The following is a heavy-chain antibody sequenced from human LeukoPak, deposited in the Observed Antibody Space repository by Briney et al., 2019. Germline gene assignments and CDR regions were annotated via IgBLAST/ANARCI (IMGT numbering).Heavy chain of an antibody. Sequence: GGSLRLSCAASGFTFSDYYMSWIRQAPGKGLEWVSYISSSGSTRYYADSVKGRFTISRDNSKNTLYLQMNSLRAEDTAIYYCATVGTTRVYYFDYWGQGTLVTVSS. CDR1: GFTFSDYY. J-gene: IGHJ4*02. CDR2: ISSSGSTR. CDR3: ATVGTTRVYYFDY. D-gene: IGHD2-8*01. V-gene: IGHV3-11*01.